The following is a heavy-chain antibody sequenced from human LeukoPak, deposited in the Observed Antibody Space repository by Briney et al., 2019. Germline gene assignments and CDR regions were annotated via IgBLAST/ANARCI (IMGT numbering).Heavy chain of an antibody. V-gene: IGHV3-21*01. CDR1: GFTFSSYS. CDR2: ISSSSSYI. CDR3: ASWAAAATNDY. J-gene: IGHJ4*02. Sequence: KSGGSLRLSCAASGFTFSSYSMNWVRQAPGKGLEWVSSISSSSSYIHYADSAKGRFTISRDNAKNSLYLQMNSLRAEDTAVYYCASWAAAATNDYWGQGTLVTVSS. D-gene: IGHD6-13*01.